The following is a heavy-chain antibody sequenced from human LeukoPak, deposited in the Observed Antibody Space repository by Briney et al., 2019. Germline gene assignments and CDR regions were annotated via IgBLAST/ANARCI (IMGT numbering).Heavy chain of an antibody. CDR1: GGSISSHY. J-gene: IGHJ5*02. CDR2: IYYSGST. CDR3: AGESGITVAGFDP. V-gene: IGHV4-59*11. Sequence: SETLSLTCTVSGGSISSHYWSWIRQPPGKGLEWIGYIYYSGSTSYNPSLKSRVTISVDTSKGQFSLKLSSVTAADTAVYYCAGESGITVAGFDPWGQGTLVTVSS. D-gene: IGHD1-14*01.